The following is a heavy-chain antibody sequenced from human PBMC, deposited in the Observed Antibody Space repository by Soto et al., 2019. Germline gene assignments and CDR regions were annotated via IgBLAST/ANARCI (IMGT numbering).Heavy chain of an antibody. D-gene: IGHD6-6*01. J-gene: IGHJ5*02. V-gene: IGHV4-59*08. Sequence: QVQLPESGPGLVKPSETLSLTCTVSGGSISSYYWSWIRQPPGKGLEWIGYIYYSGSTNDNPSLKSRVTISVDTSKHPFPLKLSSVTAADKAVYYCARGLPGGPASSSSFLGNWFDHGGQGTLVTVSS. CDR3: ARGLPGGPASSSSFLGNWFDH. CDR2: IYYSGST. CDR1: GGSISSYY.